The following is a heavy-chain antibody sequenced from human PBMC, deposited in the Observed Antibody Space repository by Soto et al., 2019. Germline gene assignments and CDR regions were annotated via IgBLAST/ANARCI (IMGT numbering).Heavy chain of an antibody. CDR3: ARGGRHDSSGYYLPFSGMDV. D-gene: IGHD3-22*01. V-gene: IGHV1-18*01. CDR1: GYTFTSYG. Sequence: VQLGQAGAEGKKPGALGKVSCKASGYTFTSYGISLVGQAPGQGLEGMGWVSAYNGNTNYAQKLQGRVTMTTDTSTSTAYMERRSLRSDDTAVYYCARGGRHDSSGYYLPFSGMDVWGQGTTVTVSS. J-gene: IGHJ6*02. CDR2: VSAYNGNT.